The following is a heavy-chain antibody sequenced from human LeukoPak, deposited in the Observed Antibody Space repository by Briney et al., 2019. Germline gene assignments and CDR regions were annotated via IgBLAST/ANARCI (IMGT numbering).Heavy chain of an antibody. J-gene: IGHJ6*03. CDR1: GGSISPYY. CDR2: IHSGGTT. D-gene: IGHD5-18*01. Sequence: SETLSLTCIVSGGSISPYYWTWIRQSAGKGLEFIGRIHSGGTTNYNPSLASRVSLSVDTSNNQVSLRLSSVTAADTAVYYCARDSPHGYTLGHYYYFMDVWGKGTTVTVS. V-gene: IGHV4-4*07. CDR3: ARDSPHGYTLGHYYYFMDV.